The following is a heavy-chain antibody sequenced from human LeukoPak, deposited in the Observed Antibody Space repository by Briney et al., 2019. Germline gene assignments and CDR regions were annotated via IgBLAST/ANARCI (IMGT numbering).Heavy chain of an antibody. CDR3: ARGVWGSYRTYYFDY. J-gene: IGHJ4*02. CDR1: GFTFSSYS. D-gene: IGHD3-16*02. V-gene: IGHV3-21*01. Sequence: GGSLRLSCAASGFTFSSYSMNRVRQAPGKGLEWVSSISSSSSYIYYADSVKGRFTISRDNAKNSLYLQMNSLRAEDTAVYYCARGVWGSYRTYYFDYWGQGTLVTVSS. CDR2: ISSSSSYI.